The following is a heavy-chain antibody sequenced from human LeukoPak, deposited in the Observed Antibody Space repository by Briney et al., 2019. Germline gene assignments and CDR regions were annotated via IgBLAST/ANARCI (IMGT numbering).Heavy chain of an antibody. J-gene: IGHJ4*02. D-gene: IGHD6-6*01. CDR3: ARSPVTARSESPAYYFDY. V-gene: IGHV1-18*01. CDR2: ISAYNGNT. Sequence: ASVKVSCKASGYTFTSYGISWVRQAPGQGLEWMGWISAYNGNTNYAQKLQGRVTMTTDTSTSTAYMELRSLRSDDTAVYYCARSPVTARSESPAYYFDYWGQGTLVTVSS. CDR1: GYTFTSYG.